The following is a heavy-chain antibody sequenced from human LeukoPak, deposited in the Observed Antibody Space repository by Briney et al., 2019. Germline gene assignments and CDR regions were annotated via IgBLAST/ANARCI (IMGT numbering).Heavy chain of an antibody. D-gene: IGHD2-21*01. CDR2: ISSRSNNYSK. CDR3: AREVDIVVTYYMDV. Sequence: GGSLKLSCAASGFTSCSSAVHWVRQASGKGLEWVGRISSRSNNYSKAYAASVEGRFTISRDDSKNMAFLQMSSLRTEDTAVYYCAREVDIVVTYYMDVWGKGTPVTVSS. V-gene: IGHV3-73*01. CDR1: GFTSCSSA. J-gene: IGHJ6*03.